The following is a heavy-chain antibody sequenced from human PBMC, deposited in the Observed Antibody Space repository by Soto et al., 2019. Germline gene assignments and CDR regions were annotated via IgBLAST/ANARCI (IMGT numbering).Heavy chain of an antibody. CDR2: ISHDSRNI. D-gene: IGHD3-10*01. CDR3: AKLVDKTLDDF. V-gene: IGHV3-30*18. CDR1: GFDFRNND. Sequence: VQLLESGGARVQPGGSLKLSCEASGFDFRNNDMHWVRQAPGKGLEWVAVISHDSRNIFYGDSVKGRFTGSRDNSKNTLYLEMNSLGAEDTAVYFCAKLVDKTLDDFWGLGTLVVVSS. J-gene: IGHJ4*02.